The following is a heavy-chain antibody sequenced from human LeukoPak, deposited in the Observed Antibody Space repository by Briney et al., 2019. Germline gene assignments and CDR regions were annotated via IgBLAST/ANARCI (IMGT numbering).Heavy chain of an antibody. CDR2: MNPNSGNT. CDR3: ARGGPYPPGSYYYYMDV. D-gene: IGHD1-26*01. Sequence: ASVKVSCKASGYAFTSYDINWVRQATGQGLEWMGWMNPNSGNTGYAQKFQGRVTMTRNTSISTAYMELSSLRSEDTAVYYCARGGPYPPGSYYYYMDVWGKGTTVTISS. V-gene: IGHV1-8*01. CDR1: GYAFTSYD. J-gene: IGHJ6*03.